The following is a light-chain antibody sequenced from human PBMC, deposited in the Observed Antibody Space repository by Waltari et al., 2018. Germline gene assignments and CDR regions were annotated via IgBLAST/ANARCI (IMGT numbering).Light chain of an antibody. CDR3: SAYTTSGTYVA. CDR2: YVY. V-gene: IGLV2-14*03. Sequence: QSALTQPASVSGSPGQSITISCTGTTSDIGNYNYVSWYQQHPGKAPRLLIYYVYNRPSGISRRFSGSKSGNTASLTISGLQAEDEAVYHCSAYTTSGTYVAFGGGTRVTV. J-gene: IGLJ2*01. CDR1: TSDIGNYNY.